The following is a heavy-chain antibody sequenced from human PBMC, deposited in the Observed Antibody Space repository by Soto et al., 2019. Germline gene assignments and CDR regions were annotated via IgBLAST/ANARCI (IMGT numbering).Heavy chain of an antibody. CDR2: IKNKANSYTT. V-gene: IGHV3-72*01. D-gene: IGHD1-26*01. CDR3: TRISLVGATGGRYFDY. CDR1: GFIFSDHY. J-gene: IGHJ4*02. Sequence: VQLVESGGGLVQPGGSLRLSCAASGFIFSDHYMDWVRQAPGKGLEWVVRIKNKANSYTTEYAASVKGRFTISRDDSKNSLYLQMNSLKTVDTAVYYCTRISLVGATGGRYFDYWGQGTLLTVSS.